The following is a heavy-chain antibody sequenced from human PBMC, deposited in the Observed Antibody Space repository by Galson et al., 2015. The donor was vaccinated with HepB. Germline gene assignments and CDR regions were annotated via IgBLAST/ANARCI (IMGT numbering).Heavy chain of an antibody. J-gene: IGHJ5*02. CDR2: ISYDGSNK. V-gene: IGHV3-30*18. CDR3: AKDDHPLRGVIIFGWFDP. Sequence: SLRLSCAASGFTFSSYGMHWVRQAPGKGLEWVAVISYDGSNKYYADSVKGRFTISRDNSKNTLYLQMNSLRAEDTAVYYCAKDDHPLRGVIIFGWFDPWGQGTLVTVSS. D-gene: IGHD3-10*01. CDR1: GFTFSSYG.